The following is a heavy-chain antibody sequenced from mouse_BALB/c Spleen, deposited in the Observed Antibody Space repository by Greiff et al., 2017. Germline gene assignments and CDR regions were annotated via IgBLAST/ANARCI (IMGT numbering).Heavy chain of an antibody. CDR3: ARDPSSGSFFDY. CDR2: IRNKANGYTT. D-gene: IGHD3-1*01. J-gene: IGHJ2*01. Sequence: EVKLMESGGGLVQPGGSLRLSCATSGFTFTDYYMSWVRQPPGKALEWLGFIRNKANGYTTEYSASVKGRFTISRDNSQSILYLQMNTLRAEDSATYYCARDPSSGSFFDYWGQGTTLTVSS. CDR1: GFTFTDYY. V-gene: IGHV7-3*02.